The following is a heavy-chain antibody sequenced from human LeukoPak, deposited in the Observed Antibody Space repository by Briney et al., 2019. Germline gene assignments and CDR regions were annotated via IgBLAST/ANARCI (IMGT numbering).Heavy chain of an antibody. D-gene: IGHD2-15*01. CDR2: ISAYNGNT. CDR3: ARDRVRTTYCSGGSCYSNWYFDL. V-gene: IGHV1-18*01. Sequence: ASVKVSCKASGGTFSSYAISWVRQAPGQGLEWMGWISAYNGNTNYAQKLQGRVTMTTDTSTSTAYMELRSLRSDDTAVYYCARDRVRTTYCSGGSCYSNWYFDLWGRGTLVTVSS. CDR1: GGTFSSYA. J-gene: IGHJ2*01.